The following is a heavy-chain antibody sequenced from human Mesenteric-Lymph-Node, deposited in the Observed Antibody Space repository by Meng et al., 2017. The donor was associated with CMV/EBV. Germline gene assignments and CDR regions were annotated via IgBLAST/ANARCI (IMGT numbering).Heavy chain of an antibody. CDR1: GGSFSGYY. J-gene: IGHJ5*02. Sequence: LSLTCSVYGGSFSGYYWSWIRQPTAKGLAWIGEINHSGSTNYTPSITSRVAISVDTSKNPFSLNLSSVTAADTAVYYCARGGNSRFDPWGQGTLVTVSS. CDR3: ARGGNSRFDP. D-gene: IGHD4-23*01. CDR2: INHSGST. V-gene: IGHV4-34*01.